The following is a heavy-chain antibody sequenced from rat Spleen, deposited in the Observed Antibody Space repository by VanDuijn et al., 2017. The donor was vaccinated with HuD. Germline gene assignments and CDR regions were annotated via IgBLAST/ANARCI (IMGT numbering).Heavy chain of an antibody. CDR2: ISYDGSST. CDR1: GFTFSDYN. V-gene: IGHV5-7*01. J-gene: IGHJ4*01. D-gene: IGHD1-6*01. CDR3: ARQEYTTGVMDA. Sequence: EVQLVESGGGLVQPGRSLKLSCAASGFTFSDYNMAWVRQAPKKGLEWVATISYDGSSTYYRDSVKGRFTISRDNAKSTLYLQMDSLRSEDTATYYCARQEYTTGVMDAWGQGASVTVSS.